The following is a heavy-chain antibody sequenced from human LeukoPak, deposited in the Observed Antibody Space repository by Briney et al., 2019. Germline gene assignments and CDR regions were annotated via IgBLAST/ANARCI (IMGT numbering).Heavy chain of an antibody. V-gene: IGHV3-73*01. CDR1: GFTFGDYA. CDR3: TRLSVREPFDY. J-gene: IGHJ4*02. D-gene: IGHD1-1*01. Sequence: PGGSLRLSCTASGFTFGDYAMSWVRQAPGKGLEWVARIRSKANSYATAYAASVKGRFTISRDDSKNTAYLQMNSLKTEDTAVYYCTRLSVREPFDYWGQGTLVTVSS. CDR2: IRSKANSYAT.